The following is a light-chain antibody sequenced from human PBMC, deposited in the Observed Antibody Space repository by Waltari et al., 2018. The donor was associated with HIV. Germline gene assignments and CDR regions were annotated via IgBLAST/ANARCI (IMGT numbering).Light chain of an antibody. Sequence: DVVMTKSPLSLPVTLGQPASISCRSSQSLVYSDGNTYLSWFQQRPGQSPRRLIYKVSNRDSGVPDRFSGSGSRTDFTLKISRVEADDVGIYYCMQGTDWPPMFGQGTKVEIK. CDR3: MQGTDWPPM. CDR2: KVS. J-gene: IGKJ1*01. V-gene: IGKV2-30*01. CDR1: QSLVYSDGNTY.